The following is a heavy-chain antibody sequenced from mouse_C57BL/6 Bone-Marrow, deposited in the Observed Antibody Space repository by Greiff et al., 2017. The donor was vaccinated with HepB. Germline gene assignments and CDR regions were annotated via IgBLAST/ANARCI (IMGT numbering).Heavy chain of an antibody. Sequence: QVQLQQSGPGLVQPSQSLSITCTVSGFSLTSYGVHWVRQSPGKGLEWLGVIWSGGSTDYNAAFISRLSISKDNSKSHVFFKMNRLQADDTAIYYCASPFITTVVESHYWYFDVWGTGTTVTVSS. CDR2: IWSGGST. CDR3: ASPFITTVVESHYWYFDV. CDR1: GFSLTSYG. V-gene: IGHV2-2*01. J-gene: IGHJ1*03. D-gene: IGHD1-1*01.